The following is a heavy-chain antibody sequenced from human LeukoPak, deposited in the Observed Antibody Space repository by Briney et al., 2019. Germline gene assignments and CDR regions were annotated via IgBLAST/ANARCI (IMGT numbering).Heavy chain of an antibody. V-gene: IGHV3-23*01. CDR3: AKRGVVIRVILVGFHKEAYYFDS. Sequence: GGSLRLSCVVSGIILSNYGMSWVRQAPGKGREWVAGISDSGGRTNYADSVKGRCTISRDSPKNTLSLQMNSLRAEDTAVYFCAKRGVVIRVILVGFHKEAYYFDSWGQGALVTVSS. CDR2: ISDSGGRT. D-gene: IGHD3-22*01. CDR1: GIILSNYG. J-gene: IGHJ4*02.